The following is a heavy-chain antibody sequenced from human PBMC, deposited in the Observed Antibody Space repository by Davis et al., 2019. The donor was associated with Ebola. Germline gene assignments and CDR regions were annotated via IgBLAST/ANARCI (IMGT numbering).Heavy chain of an antibody. CDR2: TSYTGNA. CDR3: ARIRSGHEYNFDY. D-gene: IGHD6-19*01. Sequence: PSETLSLTCTVSGGSISTDYWSWIRQPPGKGLECIGYTSYTGNAYYNPSLKSRVTMSVDTSKNQFSLKLNSATAADTAVYYCARIRSGHEYNFDYWGQGTLVTVSS. J-gene: IGHJ4*02. CDR1: GGSISTDY. V-gene: IGHV4-59*01.